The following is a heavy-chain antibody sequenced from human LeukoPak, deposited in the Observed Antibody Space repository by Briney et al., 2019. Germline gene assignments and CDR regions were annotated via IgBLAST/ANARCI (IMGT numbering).Heavy chain of an antibody. CDR1: GGSISSGDYY. CDR3: ARDIRFILLN. D-gene: IGHD2-15*01. Sequence: SETLSLTCTVSGGSISSGDYYWSWIRQPPGKGLEWIGYIYYSGSTYYNPSLKSRVTISVDTSKNQFSLKLSSVTAAGTAVYYCARDIRFILLNWGQGTLVTVSS. V-gene: IGHV4-30-4*08. J-gene: IGHJ4*02. CDR2: IYYSGST.